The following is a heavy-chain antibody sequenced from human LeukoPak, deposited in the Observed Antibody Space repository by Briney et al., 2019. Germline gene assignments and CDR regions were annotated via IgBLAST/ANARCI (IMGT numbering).Heavy chain of an antibody. CDR1: GGSISSNSYY. D-gene: IGHD3-10*01. V-gene: IGHV4-39*01. J-gene: IGHJ5*02. CDR2: IYYSGST. Sequence: SETLSLTCTVSGGSISSNSYYWGWIRQSPGKGLEWIGTIYYSGSTYYNPSLKSRVTISVDTSRNQFSLKLSSVTAADTAMYYCARNRYYYGSGSYGVPNWFDPWGQGTLVTVSS. CDR3: ARNRYYYGSGSYGVPNWFDP.